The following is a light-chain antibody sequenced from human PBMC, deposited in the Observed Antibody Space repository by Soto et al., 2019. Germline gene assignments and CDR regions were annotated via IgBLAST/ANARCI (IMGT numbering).Light chain of an antibody. V-gene: IGKV3-11*01. CDR2: DAS. CDR3: QQRNFWPLS. J-gene: IGKJ3*01. CDR1: QSIGSY. Sequence: NVLTQSPAILSLSPGDRATLSCRASQSIGSYLAWYQQKPGQAPRLLIYDASNRATGSPARFSGSGSETEFTLTIDSLEPEDSAVYYCQQRNFWPLSFGPGTRVEIK.